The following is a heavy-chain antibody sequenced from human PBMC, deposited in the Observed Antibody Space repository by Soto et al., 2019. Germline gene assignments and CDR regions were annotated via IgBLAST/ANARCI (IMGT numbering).Heavy chain of an antibody. J-gene: IGHJ6*02. D-gene: IGHD5-12*01. CDR2: IYYSGST. CDR1: GGSISSGGYY. V-gene: IGHV4-31*03. Sequence: SETLSLTCTVSGGSISSGGYYWSWIRQHPGKGLEWIGYIYYSGSTYYNPSLKSRVTISVDTSKNQFSLKLSSVTAADTAVYYCATQPIGYSDDGELDIVASHYYYYGMDVWGQGTTVTVSS. CDR3: ATQPIGYSDDGELDIVASHYYYYGMDV.